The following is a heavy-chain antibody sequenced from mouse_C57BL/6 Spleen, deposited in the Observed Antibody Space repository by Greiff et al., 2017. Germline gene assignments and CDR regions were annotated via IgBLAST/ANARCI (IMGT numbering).Heavy chain of an antibody. V-gene: IGHV1-47*01. Sequence: QVQLKQSGAELVKPGASVKMSCKASGYTFTTYPIEWMKQNHGKSLEWIGNFHPYNDDTKYNEKFKGKATLTVEKSSSTVYLELSRLTSDDSAVYDCARASYGNYGDWYFDVWGTGTTVTVSS. CDR2: FHPYNDDT. CDR3: ARASYGNYGDWYFDV. J-gene: IGHJ1*03. CDR1: GYTFTTYP. D-gene: IGHD2-1*01.